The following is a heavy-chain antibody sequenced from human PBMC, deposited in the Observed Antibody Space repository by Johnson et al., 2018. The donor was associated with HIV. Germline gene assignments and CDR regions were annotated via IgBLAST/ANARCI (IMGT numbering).Heavy chain of an antibody. V-gene: IGHV3-30*04. D-gene: IGHD3-10*01. Sequence: QVQLVESGGGVVQPGRSLRLSCAASGFTFSSYAMHWVRQAPGKGLEWVAVISYDGSIKYYADSVKGRFTISRDNSKNTLYLQMNSLRAEDTAVYYCARAGRWSGDTFDIWGQGTMVTVSS. CDR1: GFTFSSYA. CDR2: ISYDGSIK. J-gene: IGHJ3*02. CDR3: ARAGRWSGDTFDI.